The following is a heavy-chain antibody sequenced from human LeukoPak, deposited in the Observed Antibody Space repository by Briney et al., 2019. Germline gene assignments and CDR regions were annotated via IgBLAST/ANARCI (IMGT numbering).Heavy chain of an antibody. V-gene: IGHV1-2*02. CDR1: GYTFTGYY. Sequence: SVKVSCKASGYTFTGYYMHWVRQAPGQGVEWMGWINPNSGGTNYAQKFQGRVTMTRDTSISTAYMELSRLRSDDTAVYYCAREGYCTNGVCYGGNWFDPWGQGTLVTVSS. D-gene: IGHD2-8*01. CDR2: INPNSGGT. CDR3: AREGYCTNGVCYGGNWFDP. J-gene: IGHJ5*02.